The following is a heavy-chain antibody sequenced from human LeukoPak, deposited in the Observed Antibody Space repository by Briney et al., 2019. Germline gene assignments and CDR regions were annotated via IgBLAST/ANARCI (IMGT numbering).Heavy chain of an antibody. CDR2: INHSGST. CDR1: GGSFSGYY. CDR3: ARQFPLQLVYP. J-gene: IGHJ5*02. V-gene: IGHV4-34*01. D-gene: IGHD6-13*01. Sequence: RSSETLSLTCAVYGGSFSGYYWSWIRQPPGKGLEWIGEINHSGSTNYNPSLKSRVTISVDTSKNQFSLKLSSVTAADTAVYYCARQFPLQLVYPWGQGTLVTVSS.